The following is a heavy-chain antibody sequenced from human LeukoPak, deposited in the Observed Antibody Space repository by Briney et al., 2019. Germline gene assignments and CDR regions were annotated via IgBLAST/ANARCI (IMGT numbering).Heavy chain of an antibody. CDR2: IYYSGST. Sequence: SETLYLTCTVSGGSISSYYWSWIRQPPGKGLEWIGYIYYSGSTNYNPSLKSRVTISVDTSKNQFSLKLSSVTAADTAVYYCARMDSSSGFDYWGQGTLVTVSS. CDR1: GGSISSYY. CDR3: ARMDSSSGFDY. J-gene: IGHJ4*02. D-gene: IGHD6-6*01. V-gene: IGHV4-59*01.